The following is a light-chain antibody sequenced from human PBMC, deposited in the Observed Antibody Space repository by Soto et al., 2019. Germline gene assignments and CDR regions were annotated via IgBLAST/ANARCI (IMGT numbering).Light chain of an antibody. CDR2: GAS. V-gene: IGKV3-15*01. J-gene: IGKJ5*01. CDR1: QSVGIN. Sequence: EIVMAQSPDTLSVSPGERATLSCRASQSVGINLAWYQQKPGQAPRILIYGASTRATGVPARFSGSGSGTEFTLTISSLQSEDFAVYFCQQRSSWPPITFGQGTRLEIK. CDR3: QQRSSWPPIT.